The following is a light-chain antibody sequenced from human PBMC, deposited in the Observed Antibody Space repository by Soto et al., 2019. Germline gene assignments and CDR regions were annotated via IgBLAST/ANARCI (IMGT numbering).Light chain of an antibody. J-gene: IGLJ1*01. CDR1: SSNIGPGYD. CDR2: SNT. Sequence: QSVLTQPPSVSVAPGQRVTISCTGSSSNIGPGYDVHWYQHLPGTAPKLLIYSNTNRPSGVPDRFSGSRSGTSASLAITGLQAEDEADYYCQSYDSSLSGSVFGTGTKVTVL. V-gene: IGLV1-40*01. CDR3: QSYDSSLSGSV.